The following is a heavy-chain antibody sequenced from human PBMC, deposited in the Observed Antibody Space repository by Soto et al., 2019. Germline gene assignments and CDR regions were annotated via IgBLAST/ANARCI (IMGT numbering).Heavy chain of an antibody. Sequence: QITLKESGPTLVKPTQTLTLTCTFSGFSLSTSGVGVGWIRQPPGKALEWLALIYWNDDKRYSPSLKSRLSITKDTSKNQVVLTMTNMDPVDTATYHCTHSACGSDCWGWFDSWGQGTLVTVSS. CDR1: GFSLSTSGVG. CDR2: IYWNDDK. J-gene: IGHJ5*01. V-gene: IGHV2-5*01. CDR3: THSACGSDCWGWFDS. D-gene: IGHD2-21*02.